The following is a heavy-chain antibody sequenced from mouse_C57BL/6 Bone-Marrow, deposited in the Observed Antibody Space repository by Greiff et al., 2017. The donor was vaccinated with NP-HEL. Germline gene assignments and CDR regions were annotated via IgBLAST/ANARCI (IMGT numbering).Heavy chain of an antibody. CDR3: ARDDYGSSYCWYFDV. J-gene: IGHJ1*03. V-gene: IGHV1-81*01. CDR2: IYPRSGNT. CDR1: GYTFTSYG. Sequence: QVQLQQSGAELARPGASVKLSCKASGYTFTSYGISWVKQRTGQGLEWIGEIYPRSGNTYYNEKFKGKATLTADKSSSTAYMELRSLTSEDSAVYFCARDDYGSSYCWYFDVWGTGTTVTVSS. D-gene: IGHD1-1*01.